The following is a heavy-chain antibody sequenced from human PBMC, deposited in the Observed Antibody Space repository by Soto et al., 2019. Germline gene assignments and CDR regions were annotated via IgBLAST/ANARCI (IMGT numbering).Heavy chain of an antibody. V-gene: IGHV3-21*01. CDR2: ISSDSKYM. D-gene: IGHD3-22*01. Sequence: GGSLRLSCEASGFIFTTYSMNWVRQAPGKGLEWVSSISSDSKYMFYANSVKGRFTISRDNAKNSLYLQMNSLRDEDTAVYYCAREGYYYDSSGYYSRFFDYWGQGTLVTVSS. CDR3: AREGYYYDSSGYYSRFFDY. J-gene: IGHJ4*02. CDR1: GFIFTTYS.